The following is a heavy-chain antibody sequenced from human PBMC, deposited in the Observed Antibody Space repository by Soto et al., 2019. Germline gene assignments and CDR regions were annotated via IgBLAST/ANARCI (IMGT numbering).Heavy chain of an antibody. J-gene: IGHJ6*02. D-gene: IGHD5-12*01. CDR1: GFTFSSYS. CDR3: ARDRIVATIAYYYYYGMDV. Sequence: PGGSLRLSCAASGFTFSSYSMNWVRQAPGKGLEWDSSISSSSSYIYYADSVKGRFTISRDNAKNSLYLQMNSLRAEDTAVYYCARDRIVATIAYYYYYGMDVWGQGTTVTVSS. V-gene: IGHV3-21*01. CDR2: ISSSSSYI.